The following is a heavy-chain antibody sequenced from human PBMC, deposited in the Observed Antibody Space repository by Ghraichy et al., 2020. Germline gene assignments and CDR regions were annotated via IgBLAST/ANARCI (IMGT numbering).Heavy chain of an antibody. D-gene: IGHD3-10*01. CDR1: GFTFSSYG. CDR2: ISYDGSNK. J-gene: IGHJ4*02. CDR3: AKGAKGSGSHS. V-gene: IGHV3-30*18. Sequence: LRLSCAASGFTFSSYGMHWVRQAPGKGLEWVAVISYDGSNKYYADSVKGRFTISRDNSKNTLYLQMNSLRAEDTAVYYCAKGAKGSGSHSWGQGTLVTVSS.